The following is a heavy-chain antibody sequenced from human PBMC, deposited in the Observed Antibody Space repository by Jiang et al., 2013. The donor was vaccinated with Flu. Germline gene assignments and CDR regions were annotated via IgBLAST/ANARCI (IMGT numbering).Heavy chain of an antibody. Sequence: GFTFSSYGMHWVRQAPGKGLEWVAFIRYDGSNKYYADSVKGRFTISRDNSKNTLYLQMNSLRAEDTAVYYCAKDVYSYARRGYSYGIDYWGQGTLVTVSS. D-gene: IGHD5-18*01. CDR2: IRYDGSNK. J-gene: IGHJ4*02. CDR3: AKDVYSYARRGYSYGIDY. V-gene: IGHV3-30*02. CDR1: GFTFSSYG.